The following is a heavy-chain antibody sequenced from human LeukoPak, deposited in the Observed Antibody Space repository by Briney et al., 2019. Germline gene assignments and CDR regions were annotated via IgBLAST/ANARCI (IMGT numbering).Heavy chain of an antibody. V-gene: IGHV4-31*03. D-gene: IGHD2-15*01. Sequence: SETLSLTCTVSGGSISSGGYYWSWIRQHPGKGLEWIGYIYYSGSTYYNPSLRSRVTIPVDTSKNQFSLRLSSVTAADTAVYFCARRRVVVASTDGASGAFDIWGQGTMVTVSS. CDR1: GGSISSGGYY. J-gene: IGHJ3*02. CDR3: ARRRVVVASTDGASGAFDI. CDR2: IYYSGST.